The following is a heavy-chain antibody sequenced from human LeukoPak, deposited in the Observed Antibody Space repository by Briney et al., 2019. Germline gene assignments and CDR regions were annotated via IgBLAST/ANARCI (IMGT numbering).Heavy chain of an antibody. D-gene: IGHD3-3*01. CDR2: IYYSGST. CDR3: ARQFGVVITGRFDP. CDR1: GGSISSSSYY. Sequence: SETLSLTCTVSGGSISSSSYYWGWIRQPPGKGLEWIGSIYYSGSTYYNPSLKSRVTISVDTSKNQFSLKLSSVTAADTAVYYCARQFGVVITGRFDPWAREPWSPSPQ. V-gene: IGHV4-39*01. J-gene: IGHJ5*02.